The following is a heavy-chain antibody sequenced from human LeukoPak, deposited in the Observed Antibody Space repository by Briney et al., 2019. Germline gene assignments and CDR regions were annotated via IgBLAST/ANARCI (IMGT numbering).Heavy chain of an antibody. CDR3: AKTTVGYSSGRYPGWPADC. D-gene: IGHD6-19*01. Sequence: GSLSLSCAASGFTFNTYAIYWVRQAPGEGLEWVSGICGSGGCKYYADSVKGRFTISRDNSKHTVYLQMNSLTADDPAIYYCAKTTVGYSSGRYPGWPADCWGQGTLVTVSS. CDR2: ICGSGGCK. V-gene: IGHV3-23*01. J-gene: IGHJ4*02. CDR1: GFTFNTYA.